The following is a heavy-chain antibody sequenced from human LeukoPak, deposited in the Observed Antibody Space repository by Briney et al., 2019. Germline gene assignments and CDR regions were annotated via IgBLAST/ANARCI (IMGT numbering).Heavy chain of an antibody. Sequence: GGSLRLSCAASGFTFSSYSMNWVRQAPGKGLEWVSSISSSSSYIYYADSVKGRFTISRDNAKNSLYLQMNSLRAEDTAVYYXAXXQKGRXXXGDLDYWGQGTLVTVSS. CDR2: ISSSSSYI. CDR3: AXXQKGRXXXGDLDY. V-gene: IGHV3-21*01. J-gene: IGHJ4*02. D-gene: IGHD2-21*02. CDR1: GFTFSSYS.